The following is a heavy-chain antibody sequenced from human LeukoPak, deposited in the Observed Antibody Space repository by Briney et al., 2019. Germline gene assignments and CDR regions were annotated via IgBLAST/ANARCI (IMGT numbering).Heavy chain of an antibody. CDR1: GGSISSGGYY. V-gene: IGHV4-31*03. CDR3: AGSLRDGYNLRSNDY. J-gene: IGHJ4*02. D-gene: IGHD5-24*01. Sequence: SETLSLTCTVSGGSISSGGYYWSWIRQHPGKGLEWIGYIYYSGSTYYNPSLKSRVTISVDTSKNQFSLKLSSVTAADTAVYYCAGSLRDGYNLRSNDYWGQGTLVNVSS. CDR2: IYYSGST.